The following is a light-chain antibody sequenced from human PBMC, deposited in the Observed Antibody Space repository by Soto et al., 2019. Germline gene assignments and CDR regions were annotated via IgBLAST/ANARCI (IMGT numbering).Light chain of an antibody. Sequence: EIVLTQSPATLSLSPGERATLSCSASQSVSSYLAWYQQKPGQAPRLLMYGAFSRAAGIPARVSCSGSGTYFTLTISSLEPEDCAVYYCHQYRDWSLTFGHGTRL. J-gene: IGKJ5*01. CDR1: QSVSSY. CDR2: GAF. CDR3: HQYRDWSLT. V-gene: IGKV3-11*01.